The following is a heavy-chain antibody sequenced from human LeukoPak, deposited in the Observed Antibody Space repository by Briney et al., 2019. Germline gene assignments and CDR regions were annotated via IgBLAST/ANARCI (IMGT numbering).Heavy chain of an antibody. CDR1: EFTFDDYG. CDR3: ARGNRRGGYSYGLGYFDY. J-gene: IGHJ4*02. Sequence: GGSLRLSCAASEFTFDDYGMSWGRQAPGQGLERVSGINWYGGSTGYADSVKGRFTISRDNAKNSLYLQMNSLRAEDTALYYCARGNRRGGYSYGLGYFDYWGQGTLVTVSS. D-gene: IGHD5-18*01. V-gene: IGHV3-20*04. CDR2: INWYGGST.